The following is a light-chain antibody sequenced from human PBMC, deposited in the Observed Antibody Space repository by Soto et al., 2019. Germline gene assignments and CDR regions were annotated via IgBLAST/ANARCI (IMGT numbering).Light chain of an antibody. CDR1: QSVSSY. V-gene: IGKV3-11*01. CDR3: QQRSNWRWLT. CDR2: DAS. J-gene: IGKJ4*01. Sequence: IVLTQSPATLSFSPGERATLSCRASQSVSSYLAWYQQKAGQAPRLLIYDASNGATGIPARFSGSVSGTDFTLTISSLEPEDFAVYYCQQRSNWRWLTFGGGTKVDIK.